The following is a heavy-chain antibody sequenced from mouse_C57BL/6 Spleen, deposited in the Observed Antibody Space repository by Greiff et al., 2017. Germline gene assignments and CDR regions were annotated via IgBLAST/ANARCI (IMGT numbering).Heavy chain of an antibody. CDR2: IYPGDGDT. Sequence: VQLQQSGPALVKPGASVKISCTASGYAFSSSWMNWVKQRPGKGLEWIGRIYPGDGDTNYNGKFKGKATLTADKSSSTAYMQLSSLTSEDSAVYFCAELYYEYDWDYWGQGTTLTVSS. V-gene: IGHV1-82*01. D-gene: IGHD2-4*01. CDR1: GYAFSSSW. CDR3: AELYYEYDWDY. J-gene: IGHJ2*01.